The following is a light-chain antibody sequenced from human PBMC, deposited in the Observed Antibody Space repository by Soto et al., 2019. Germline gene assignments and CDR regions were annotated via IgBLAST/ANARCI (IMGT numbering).Light chain of an antibody. CDR3: QQHNSWPST. J-gene: IGKJ1*01. V-gene: IGKV3-15*01. CDR1: QSVTNN. Sequence: EIVMTQSPATLSVSPGERATLSCRASQSVTNNLAWYQQKPGQASRLLIYGASSRATGIPARFSGSGSGTEFTLTISSLQSEDFAVYYCQQHNSWPSTFGQGTKLDFK. CDR2: GAS.